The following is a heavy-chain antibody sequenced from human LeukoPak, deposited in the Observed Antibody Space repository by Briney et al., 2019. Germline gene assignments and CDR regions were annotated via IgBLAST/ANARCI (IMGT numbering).Heavy chain of an antibody. CDR1: GGSISSGGYY. Sequence: SQTLSLTCTVSGGSISSGGYYWSWIRQPPGKGLEWIGYIYHSGSTYYNPSLKSRVTISVDRSKNQFSLKLSSVTAADTAVYYCARGISGSYYYYYYYMDVWGKGTTVTVSS. V-gene: IGHV4-30-2*01. J-gene: IGHJ6*03. CDR3: ARGISGSYYYYYYYMDV. D-gene: IGHD1-26*01. CDR2: IYHSGST.